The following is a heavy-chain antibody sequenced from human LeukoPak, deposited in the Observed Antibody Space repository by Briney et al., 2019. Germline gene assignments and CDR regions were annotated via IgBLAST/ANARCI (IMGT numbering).Heavy chain of an antibody. D-gene: IGHD3-10*01. CDR3: ARDGSGSYYNSHDAFDI. V-gene: IGHV4-61*02. J-gene: IGHJ3*02. CDR1: GGSISSGSYY. Sequence: SQTLSLTCTVSGGSISSGSYYWSWIRQPAGKGLEWIGRIYTSGSTNYNPSLKSRVTISVDTSKNQFSLKLSSVTAADTAVYYCARDGSGSYYNSHDAFDIWGQGTTVTVSS. CDR2: IYTSGST.